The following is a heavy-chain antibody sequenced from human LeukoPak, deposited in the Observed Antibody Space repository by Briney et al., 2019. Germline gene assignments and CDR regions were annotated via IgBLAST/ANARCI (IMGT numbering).Heavy chain of an antibody. CDR2: ISASGST. D-gene: IGHD4-17*01. CDR3: AREITVTRPFDY. J-gene: IGHJ4*02. CDR1: NGSISIYY. V-gene: IGHV4-4*07. Sequence: SETLSLTCTVSNGSISIYYWSWVRQPAGKGLEWIGRISASGSTNYNPSLKRRVTMSVDTSKNQFSLKLSSVTAADTAVYYCAREITVTRPFDYWGQGTLVTVSS.